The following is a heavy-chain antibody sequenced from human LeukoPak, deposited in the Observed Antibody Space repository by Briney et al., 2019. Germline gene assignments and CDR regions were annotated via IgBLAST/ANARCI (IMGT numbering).Heavy chain of an antibody. CDR1: GGSISSYY. CDR2: IYYSGST. Sequence: SETLSLTCTVSGGSISSYYWSWIRQPPGKGLEWIGYIYYSGSTNYNPSLKSRVTISVDTSKNQFSLKLSSVTAADTAVYYCARVRYYGSGSYYLNSGYYYYMDVWGKGTTVTISS. J-gene: IGHJ6*03. CDR3: ARVRYYGSGSYYLNSGYYYYMDV. V-gene: IGHV4-59*01. D-gene: IGHD3-10*01.